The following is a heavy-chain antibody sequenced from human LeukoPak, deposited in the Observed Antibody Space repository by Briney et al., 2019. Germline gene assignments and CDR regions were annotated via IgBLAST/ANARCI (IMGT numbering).Heavy chain of an antibody. CDR1: GGSFSGYY. Sequence: SETLSLTCTVSGGSFSGYYWSWIRQPPGKGLEWIGEINHSGSTNYNPSLKSRVTISVDTSKNQFSLKLSSVTAADTAVYYCARARGVATGVDYWGQGTLVTVSS. J-gene: IGHJ4*02. D-gene: IGHD5-12*01. CDR2: INHSGST. V-gene: IGHV4-34*01. CDR3: ARARGVATGVDY.